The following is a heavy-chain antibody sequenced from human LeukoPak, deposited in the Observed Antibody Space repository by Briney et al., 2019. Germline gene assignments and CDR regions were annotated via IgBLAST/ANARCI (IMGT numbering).Heavy chain of an antibody. CDR3: ARDSGYYFDAFDI. CDR1: GGSISGKY. Sequence: SETLSLTCIVSGGSISGKYWSWIRQPAGKGLEWIGRINTSGNTNCNPSLKSRVTMSADTSKNQFSLKLSSVTAADTAVYYCARDSGYYFDAFDIWGQGTMVTVSS. CDR2: INTSGNT. V-gene: IGHV4-4*07. D-gene: IGHD3-22*01. J-gene: IGHJ3*02.